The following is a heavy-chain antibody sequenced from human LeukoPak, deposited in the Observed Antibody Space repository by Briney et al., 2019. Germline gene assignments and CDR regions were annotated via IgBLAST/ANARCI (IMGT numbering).Heavy chain of an antibody. CDR3: ASAMIGVPDDAFDI. J-gene: IGHJ3*02. CDR2: INHSGGT. D-gene: IGHD3-22*01. V-gene: IGHV4-34*01. CDR1: GGSFSGYY. Sequence: SETLSLTCAVYGGSFSGYYWSWIRQPPGKVLEWIGEINHSGGTNYNPSLKSRVTISVDTSKNQFSLKLSSVTAADTAVYYCASAMIGVPDDAFDIWGQGTMVTVSS.